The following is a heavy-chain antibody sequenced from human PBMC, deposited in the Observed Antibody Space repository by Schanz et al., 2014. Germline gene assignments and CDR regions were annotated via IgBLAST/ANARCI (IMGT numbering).Heavy chain of an antibody. Sequence: QVQLEQSGAEVKKPGASVKVSCKTSGYAFSDYGITWVRQAPGQGLQWMGWISPDSGGTSYAPNFEGRVTMTRDTSANTSYMWLTSLSGDDTAFYFCARAVIANAVEGLHGNYWGQGTLLTVSS. D-gene: IGHD4-4*01. CDR1: GYAFSDYG. CDR2: ISPDSGGT. CDR3: ARAVIANAVEGLHGNY. J-gene: IGHJ4*02. V-gene: IGHV1-2*02.